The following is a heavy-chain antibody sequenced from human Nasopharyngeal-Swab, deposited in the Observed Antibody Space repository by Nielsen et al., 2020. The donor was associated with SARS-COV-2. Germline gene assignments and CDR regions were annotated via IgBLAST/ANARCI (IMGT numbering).Heavy chain of an antibody. J-gene: IGHJ6*02. CDR3: AKDLVVVITPNGMDV. V-gene: IGHV3-23*01. CDR2: ISGGGGST. Sequence: WIRQPPGKGLEWVSAISGGGGSTYYADSVKGRFTISRDNSKNTLYLQMNSLRAEDTAVYYCAKDLVVVITPNGMDVWGQGTTVTVSS. D-gene: IGHD3-22*01.